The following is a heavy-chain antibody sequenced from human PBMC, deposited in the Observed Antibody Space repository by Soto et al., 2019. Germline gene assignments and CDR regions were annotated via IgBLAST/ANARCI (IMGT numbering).Heavy chain of an antibody. CDR1: GGSISSYY. D-gene: IGHD4-17*01. V-gene: IGHV4-59*08. Sequence: SDTLSLTCTVSGGSISSYYWSWIRQPPGKGLEWIGYIYYSGSTNYNPSLKSRVTISVDTSKNQFSLKLSSVTAADTAVYYCARRYGGPLDYWGQGTLVTVSS. CDR3: ARRYGGPLDY. J-gene: IGHJ4*02. CDR2: IYYSGST.